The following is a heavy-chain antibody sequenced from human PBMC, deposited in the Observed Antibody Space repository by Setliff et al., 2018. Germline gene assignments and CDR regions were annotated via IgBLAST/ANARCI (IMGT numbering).Heavy chain of an antibody. Sequence: NPSETLSLTCTVSRGPLSSGGYYWSWIRQHPGKGLEWIGYIYYSGSTYYIPSLKSRVTISVDTSKNQFSLKLSSVTAADTAVYYCARDPLTTNRRRAFDIWGQGTMVTVSS. J-gene: IGHJ3*02. CDR3: ARDPLTTNRRRAFDI. CDR1: RGPLSSGGYY. D-gene: IGHD4-17*01. V-gene: IGHV4-31*03. CDR2: IYYSGST.